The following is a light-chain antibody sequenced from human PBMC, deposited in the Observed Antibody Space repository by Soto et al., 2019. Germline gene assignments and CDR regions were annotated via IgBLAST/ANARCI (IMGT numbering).Light chain of an antibody. V-gene: IGKV1-5*01. Sequence: DIQMTQSPSTLSASIGDRVTITCRASQTISNWLAWYQQKPGKPPRILIYDASRSQTGVPSRFSGIGSGTEFTLTITSLQPDDVATYYCQHYNSHSAHAFGGGSKVELK. CDR3: QHYNSHSAHA. CDR2: DAS. J-gene: IGKJ4*01. CDR1: QTISNW.